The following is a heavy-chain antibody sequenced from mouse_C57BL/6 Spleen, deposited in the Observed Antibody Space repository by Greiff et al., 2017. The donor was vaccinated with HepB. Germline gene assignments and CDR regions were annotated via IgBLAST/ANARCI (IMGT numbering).Heavy chain of an antibody. CDR1: GYTFTSYG. Sequence: VKLVESGAELARPGASVKLSCKASGYTFTSYGISWVKQRTGQGLEWIGEIYPRSGNTYYNEKFKGKATLTADKSSSTAYMELRSLTSEDSAVYFCAPGYYFDYWGQGTTLTVSS. D-gene: IGHD4-1*01. J-gene: IGHJ2*01. CDR2: IYPRSGNT. V-gene: IGHV1-81*01. CDR3: APGYYFDY.